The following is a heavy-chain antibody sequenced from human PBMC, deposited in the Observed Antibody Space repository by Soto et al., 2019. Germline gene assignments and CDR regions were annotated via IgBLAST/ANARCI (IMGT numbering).Heavy chain of an antibody. CDR2: VRPIFGTA. CDR3: ASHSGSSPEGRYYYGMDV. D-gene: IGHD1-26*01. Sequence: QFQLVQSGAEVKKPGSSVKVSCKASGGTFSSYAISWVRQAPGQGLEWMGGVRPIFGTADYAQKFQGRVTMTADESTSTAYMELSSLRSEDTAVYYCASHSGSSPEGRYYYGMDVWGHGTTVTVSS. V-gene: IGHV1-69*12. J-gene: IGHJ6*02. CDR1: GGTFSSYA.